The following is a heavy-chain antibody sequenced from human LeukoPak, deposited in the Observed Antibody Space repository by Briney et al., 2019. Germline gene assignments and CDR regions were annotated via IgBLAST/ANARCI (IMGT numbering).Heavy chain of an antibody. D-gene: IGHD3-10*01. V-gene: IGHV1-2*02. CDR2: INPNSGGT. CDR3: ASSTSGSGSDY. J-gene: IGHJ4*02. CDR1: GYTFTSYA. Sequence: ASVKVSCKASGYTFTSYAMNWVRQAPGQGLEGMGWINPNSGGTNYAQKFQGRVTMTRDTSISTAYMELSRLRSDDTAVYYCASSTSGSGSDYWGQGTLVTVSS.